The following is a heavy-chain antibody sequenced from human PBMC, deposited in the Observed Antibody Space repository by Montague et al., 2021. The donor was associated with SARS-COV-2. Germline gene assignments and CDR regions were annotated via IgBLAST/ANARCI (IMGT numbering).Heavy chain of an antibody. Sequence: SETLSLTCAVYGGSFSDYYWSWIRQPPGKGLEWMGEINHSGSTGXNPSLKSRVTISVDTSKNQFSLRLASVTAADTAVYCCARERQGNYFHYYGLDVWGQGTTVTVSS. CDR2: INHSGST. V-gene: IGHV4-34*01. J-gene: IGHJ6*02. CDR1: GGSFSDYY. CDR3: ARERQGNYFHYYGLDV. D-gene: IGHD1-1*01.